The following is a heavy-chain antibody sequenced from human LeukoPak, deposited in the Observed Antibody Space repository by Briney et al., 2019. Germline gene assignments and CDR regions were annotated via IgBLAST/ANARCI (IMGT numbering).Heavy chain of an antibody. V-gene: IGHV4-59*01. D-gene: IGHD3-16*02. CDR2: IYYSGST. CDR1: GGSISSYY. CDR3: ARGYPFYYYGMDV. Sequence: PSETLSLTCTVSGGSISSYYWSWTRQPPGKGLEWIGYIYYSGSTNYNPSLKSRVTISVDTSKNQFSLKLSSVTAADTAVYYCARGYPFYYYGMDVWGQGTTVTVSS. J-gene: IGHJ6*02.